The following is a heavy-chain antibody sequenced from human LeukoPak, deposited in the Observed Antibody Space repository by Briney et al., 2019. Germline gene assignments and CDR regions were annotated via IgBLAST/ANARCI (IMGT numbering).Heavy chain of an antibody. CDR2: ITTSSSYI. V-gene: IGHV3-21*01. CDR3: ARDFSSPYTSIEDAFDC. J-gene: IGHJ3*01. D-gene: IGHD6-13*01. CDR1: VFTFTSYT. Sequence: GGSLRLSCAASVFTFTSYTMSWVRQAPGKGLEWVSSITTSSSYIYYADSVKCRFTISRDNDKNSVCLQMNSPRPEDTAIYYSARDFSSPYTSIEDAFDCWVQGAMVTVSS.